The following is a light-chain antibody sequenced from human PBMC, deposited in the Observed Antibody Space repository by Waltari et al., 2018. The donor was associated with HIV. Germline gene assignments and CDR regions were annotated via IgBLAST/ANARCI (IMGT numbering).Light chain of an antibody. V-gene: IGKV1-39*01. CDR3: QQSYSTPRT. Sequence: DKQMTPSPSSLSASVGTSVTITCRASQSITNYLNWYQQKPGKAPRLLIFAGSSLQSGVPARFSCSGSGTDFTLTITSLRAEDFATYYCQQSYSTPRTFGQGTKLDIK. J-gene: IGKJ2*01. CDR1: QSITNY. CDR2: AGS.